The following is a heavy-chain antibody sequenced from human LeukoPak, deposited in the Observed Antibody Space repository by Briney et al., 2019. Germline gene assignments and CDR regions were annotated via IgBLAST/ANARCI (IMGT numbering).Heavy chain of an antibody. CDR2: IDNAGSIT. CDR1: GFTFSNYW. D-gene: IGHD6-19*01. V-gene: IGHV3-74*03. J-gene: IGHJ6*02. Sequence: GGSLRLSCAASGFTFSNYWIHWVRQAPGKGLVWVSRIDNAGSITTYADSVKGRFTISRDNSKNTLYLQMNSLRAEDTAVYYCAVYSSGSYYYYGMDVWGQGTTVTVSS. CDR3: AVYSSGSYYYYGMDV.